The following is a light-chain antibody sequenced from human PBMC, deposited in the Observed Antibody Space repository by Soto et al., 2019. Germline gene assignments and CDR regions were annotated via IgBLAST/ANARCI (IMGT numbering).Light chain of an antibody. J-gene: IGKJ4*01. V-gene: IGKV3-11*01. CDR2: DAS. CDR3: HQRSSCSLT. Sequence: EIVLTQSPATLSLSPGERATLSCRASQSISTYLAWYQQKPGQPPRLLIYDASHRATGIPARFGGSGSGTDFTLTISNLEPEDFAVYYCHQRSSCSLTFGGGTKVDIX. CDR1: QSISTY.